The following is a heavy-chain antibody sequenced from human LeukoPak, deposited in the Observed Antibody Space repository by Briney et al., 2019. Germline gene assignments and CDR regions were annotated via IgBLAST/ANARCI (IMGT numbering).Heavy chain of an antibody. CDR3: TTYYDSSGYGPFVD. Sequence: PGGSLRLSCPVSTLTFSGSAMHWVRQASGKGLEWVGRTRSKAKSYATACAASVKGRLTISRHDSKNTAYMKMNSLKTEETAVYYCTTYYDSSGYGPFVDWGQGTLVTVSS. V-gene: IGHV3-73*01. CDR1: TLTFSGSA. CDR2: TRSKAKSYAT. D-gene: IGHD3-22*01. J-gene: IGHJ4*02.